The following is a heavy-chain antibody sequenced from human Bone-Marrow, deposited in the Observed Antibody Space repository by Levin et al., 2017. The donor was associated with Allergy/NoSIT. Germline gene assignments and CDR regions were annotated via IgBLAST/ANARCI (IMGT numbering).Heavy chain of an antibody. Sequence: SCTVSGASISSGDYYWTWIRQPPGKGLEWIGYIYYSGSAYYNPSLKSRVTISVDTSKNQFSLKLSSVTAADTAVYYCVRSHAGWFDPWGQGTLVTVSS. D-gene: IGHD6-13*01. V-gene: IGHV4-30-4*01. CDR1: GASISSGDYY. CDR2: IYYSGSA. J-gene: IGHJ5*02. CDR3: VRSHAGWFDP.